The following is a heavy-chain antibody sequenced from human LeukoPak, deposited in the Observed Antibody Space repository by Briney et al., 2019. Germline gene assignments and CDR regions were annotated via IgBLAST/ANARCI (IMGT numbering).Heavy chain of an antibody. D-gene: IGHD6-13*01. CDR1: GFTFSSYR. J-gene: IGHJ4*02. Sequence: GGSLRLSCAASGFTFSSYRMNWVRKAPGKGLEWISYISSSSSTIYYADSVKGRFTISRDNAENSLYLQMNSLRAEDTAVYYCARKTQQLVRYFEYWGQGTLVTVSS. V-gene: IGHV3-48*01. CDR3: ARKTQQLVRYFEY. CDR2: ISSSSSTI.